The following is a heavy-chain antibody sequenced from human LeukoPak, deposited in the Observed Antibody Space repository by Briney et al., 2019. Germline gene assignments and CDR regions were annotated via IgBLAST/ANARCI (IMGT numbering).Heavy chain of an antibody. J-gene: IGHJ4*02. CDR2: ISSSSSYI. D-gene: IGHD3-10*01. V-gene: IGHV3-21*01. CDR3: ARDANTMVRGVNDY. Sequence: GGSLRLSCAASGFTFSSYSMNWVRQAPGKGLEWVSSISSSSSYIYYADSVKGRFTISRDNAKNSLYLQMNSLRAEDTAVYYCARDANTMVRGVNDYWGQGTLVTVSS. CDR1: GFTFSSYS.